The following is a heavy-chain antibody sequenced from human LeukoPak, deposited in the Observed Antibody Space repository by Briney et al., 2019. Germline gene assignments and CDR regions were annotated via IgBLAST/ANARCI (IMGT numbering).Heavy chain of an antibody. CDR3: AKAQRYSSSWYYFDY. D-gene: IGHD6-13*01. Sequence: GGSLRLSCAASGFTFSSYAMSWVRQAPGKGLQWVSAISGSGGSTYYPDSVKGWFTVSRDNSKNTLYLQMNSLRAEDTAVYYCAKAQRYSSSWYYFDYWGQGTLVTVSS. CDR2: ISGSGGST. J-gene: IGHJ4*02. V-gene: IGHV3-23*01. CDR1: GFTFSSYA.